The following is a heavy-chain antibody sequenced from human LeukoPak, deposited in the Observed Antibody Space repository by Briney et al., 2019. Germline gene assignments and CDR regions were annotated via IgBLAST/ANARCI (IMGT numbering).Heavy chain of an antibody. J-gene: IGHJ4*02. Sequence: GGSLRLSCAASGFTFSSYAMNWVRQAPGKGLEWVSVISSGGTTYYSDSVKGRSIISRDNSKNTLYLQMNSLRAEDTAVYYCAKAGIAVPATPEYCGQGTQVTVSS. CDR2: ISSGGTT. D-gene: IGHD6-19*01. CDR3: AKAGIAVPATPEY. V-gene: IGHV3-23*01. CDR1: GFTFSSYA.